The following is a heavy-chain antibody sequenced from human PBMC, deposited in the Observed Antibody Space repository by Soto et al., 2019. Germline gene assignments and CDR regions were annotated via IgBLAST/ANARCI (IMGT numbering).Heavy chain of an antibody. CDR3: AGGWGAVAGSEGVSWFDY. D-gene: IGHD6-19*01. CDR1: GASISSYY. CDR2: IYYSGST. Sequence: SETLSLTCSVSGASISSYYWSWIRQPPGKGLEWIGYIYYSGSTNYNPFLKSRVTISVDTSKNQFSLKLTSVTAADTAVYYCAGGWGAVAGSEGVSWFDYWGQGTLVTVSS. J-gene: IGHJ4*02. V-gene: IGHV4-59*01.